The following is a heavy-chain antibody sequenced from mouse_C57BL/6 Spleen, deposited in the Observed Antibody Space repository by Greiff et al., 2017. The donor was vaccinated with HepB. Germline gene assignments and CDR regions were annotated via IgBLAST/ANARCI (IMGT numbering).Heavy chain of an antibody. CDR1: GFTFNTYA. Sequence: EVQRVESGGGLVQPKGSLKLSCAASGFTFNTYAMHWVRQAPGKGLEWVARIRSKSSNYATYYADSVKDRFTISRDDSQSMLYLQMNNLKTEDTAMYYCVRGGHYSNYPGYFDVWGTGTTVTVSS. J-gene: IGHJ1*03. CDR3: VRGGHYSNYPGYFDV. V-gene: IGHV10-3*01. D-gene: IGHD2-5*01. CDR2: IRSKSSNYAT.